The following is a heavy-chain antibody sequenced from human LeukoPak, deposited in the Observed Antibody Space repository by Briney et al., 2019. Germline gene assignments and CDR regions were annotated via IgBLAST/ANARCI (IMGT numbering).Heavy chain of an antibody. CDR3: AKDQDEWLLYFFDY. J-gene: IGHJ4*02. CDR2: IGGSGGST. Sequence: HPGGSLRLSCAASGFTFSSYAMSWVRQAPGKGLEWVSAIGGSGGSTYYADSVKGRFTISRDNSKNTLYLQMNSLRAEDTAVYYCAKDQDEWLLYFFDYWGQGTLVTVSS. CDR1: GFTFSSYA. V-gene: IGHV3-23*01. D-gene: IGHD3-3*01.